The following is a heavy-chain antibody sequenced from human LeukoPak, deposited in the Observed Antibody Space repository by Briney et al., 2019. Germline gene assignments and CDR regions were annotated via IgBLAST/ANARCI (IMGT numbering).Heavy chain of an antibody. Sequence: ASVNVSCKDSGYTFTSYGVSWMRQAPGQGLEWMAWISASSGNTNYAQSLQGRVTLTTDTSTSTAYMELRSLTSDDTSVYYCAIHLDWIFDLWGRGTLVTVSS. CDR2: ISASSGNT. D-gene: IGHD3-9*01. CDR1: GYTFTSYG. J-gene: IGHJ2*01. CDR3: AIHLDWIFDL. V-gene: IGHV1-18*01.